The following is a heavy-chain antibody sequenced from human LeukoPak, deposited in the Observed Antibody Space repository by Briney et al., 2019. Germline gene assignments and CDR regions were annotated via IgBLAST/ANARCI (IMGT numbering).Heavy chain of an antibody. Sequence: GGSLRLSCTASGFKFSSFSMNWARQAPGKGLEWLSYISSTSSAIFYADSVKGRFTISRDNAKNSLYLQMDSLRAEDTAIYYCARVIGSYGDSAYWGQGTLVTVSS. CDR1: GFKFSSFS. V-gene: IGHV3-48*04. CDR2: ISSTSSAI. D-gene: IGHD3-16*01. J-gene: IGHJ4*02. CDR3: ARVIGSYGDSAY.